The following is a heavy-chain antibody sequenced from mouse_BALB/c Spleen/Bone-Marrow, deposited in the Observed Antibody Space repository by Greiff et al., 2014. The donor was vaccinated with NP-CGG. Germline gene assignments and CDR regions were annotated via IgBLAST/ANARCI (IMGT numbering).Heavy chain of an antibody. J-gene: IGHJ3*01. CDR3: AGGNPFAY. D-gene: IGHD2-1*01. CDR1: GYTFTSYW. Sequence: VKLMESGAELAKPGSSVKLSCKASGYTFTSYWMHWVKQRPGQGLEWIGEINPSNGRTNYNEKFKSKATLTVDKSSSTAYMQLSSLTSEDSAVYFCAGGNPFAYWGQGTLVTVSA. CDR2: INPSNGRT. V-gene: IGHV1S81*02.